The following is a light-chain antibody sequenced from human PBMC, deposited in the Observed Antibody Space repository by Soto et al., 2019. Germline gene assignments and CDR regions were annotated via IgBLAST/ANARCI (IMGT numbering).Light chain of an antibody. Sequence: EIVLTQSPAALSLSPGERATLSCRASLSVDTYLAWYHQKPGQPPRLLIYDASNRATGIPDRFSGRGSGTDFTRNISSLEPEDFAVYYCQQRSNWPLYTFGPGTKLEIK. CDR3: QQRSNWPLYT. CDR1: LSVDTY. V-gene: IGKV3-11*01. CDR2: DAS. J-gene: IGKJ2*01.